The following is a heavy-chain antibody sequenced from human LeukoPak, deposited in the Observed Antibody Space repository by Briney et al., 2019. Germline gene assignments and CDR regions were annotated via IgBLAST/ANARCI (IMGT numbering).Heavy chain of an antibody. Sequence: PGGSLRLSCVASGFTFSIYSMNWVRQAPGKGLEWVSSISSSSSYIYYADSVKGRFTISRDNAKNSLYLQMNSLRAEDTAVYYCARKSPEGYSGYDTVDYWGQGTLVTVSS. J-gene: IGHJ4*02. CDR1: GFTFSIYS. CDR2: ISSSSSYI. CDR3: ARKSPEGYSGYDTVDY. D-gene: IGHD5-12*01. V-gene: IGHV3-21*01.